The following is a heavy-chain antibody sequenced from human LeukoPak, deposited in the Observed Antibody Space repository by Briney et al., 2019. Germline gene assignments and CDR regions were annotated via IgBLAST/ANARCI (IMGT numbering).Heavy chain of an antibody. J-gene: IGHJ3*02. CDR1: GSTFSSYG. V-gene: IGHV3-48*04. D-gene: IGHD3-10*01. CDR2: ISSSSSTI. Sequence: GGSLRLSCAASGSTFSSYGMHWVRQAPGKGLEWVSYISSSSSTIYYADSVKGRFTISRDNAKNSLYLQMNSLRAEDTAVYYCARYGSGSYSVAFDIWGQGTMVTVSS. CDR3: ARYGSGSYSVAFDI.